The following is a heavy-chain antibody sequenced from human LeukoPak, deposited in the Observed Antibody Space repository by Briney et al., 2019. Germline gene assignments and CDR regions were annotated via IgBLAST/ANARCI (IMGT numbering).Heavy chain of an antibody. D-gene: IGHD1-1*01. CDR2: IYYSWST. J-gene: IGHJ4*02. CDR1: GGSINSYY. V-gene: IGHV4-59*08. Sequence: SETLSLTCTVSGGSINSYYWSWIRQPPGKGLEWIGYIYYSWSTNYNPSLKSRVTISVDTSKNQFSLKLSSVTAADTAVYYCARRMSTNSLDYWGQGTLVTVSS. CDR3: ARRMSTNSLDY.